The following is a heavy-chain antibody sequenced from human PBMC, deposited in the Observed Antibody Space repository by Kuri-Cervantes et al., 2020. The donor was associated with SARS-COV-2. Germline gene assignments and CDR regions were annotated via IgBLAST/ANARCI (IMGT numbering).Heavy chain of an antibody. J-gene: IGHJ4*02. CDR3: ARDRKRTLFGDFDY. V-gene: IGHV3-23*01. CDR1: GFTVSSYA. Sequence: GESLKISCSASGFTVSSYALHWVRQTPGKGLEWVSGISGSGSNYGNADSVKGRFTISSDTSKNTIYLQMNSLRVEDTAVYYCARDRKRTLFGDFDYWGQGLLVTVSS. CDR2: ISGSGSNY. D-gene: IGHD1-14*01.